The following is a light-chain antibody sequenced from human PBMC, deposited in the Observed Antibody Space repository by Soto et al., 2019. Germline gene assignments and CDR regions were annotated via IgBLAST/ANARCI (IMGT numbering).Light chain of an antibody. CDR2: GAS. Sequence: IVMTQSPATLSVSPGERATLSCRASQSVSSNLAWYQQKPGQAPRLLIYGASSRATGIPDRFSGSGSGTDCTLTISRLEPEDVAVYYCQQYGSSPRTLGQGTKVDI. CDR1: QSVSSN. CDR3: QQYGSSPRT. V-gene: IGKV3-20*01. J-gene: IGKJ1*01.